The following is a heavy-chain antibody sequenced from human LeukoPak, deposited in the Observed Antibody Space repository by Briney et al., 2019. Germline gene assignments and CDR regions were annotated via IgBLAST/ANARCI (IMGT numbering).Heavy chain of an antibody. J-gene: IGHJ5*02. CDR2: ITPNSGNT. CDR3: VRGTHCSSTSCLGGIGP. CDR1: GYTFTSYD. Sequence: EASVKVSCKASGYTFTSYDINWVRQATGQGLEWMGWITPNSGNTGYAQQFQGRVLITRDTSISTAYMELSSLRSEDTAVYYCVRGTHCSSTSCLGGIGPWGQGTLVTVSS. V-gene: IGHV1-8*03. D-gene: IGHD2-2*01.